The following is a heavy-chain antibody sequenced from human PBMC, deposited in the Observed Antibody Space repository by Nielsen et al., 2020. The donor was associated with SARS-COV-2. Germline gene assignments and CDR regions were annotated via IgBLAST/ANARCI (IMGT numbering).Heavy chain of an antibody. Sequence: GESLKISCAASGFTFSSYSMNWVSQAQGKGLDWVSSISSSSSYIYYADSVKGRFTISRDNAKNSLYLQMNSLRAEDTAVYYCARDSYSYGYDYWGQGTLVTVSS. J-gene: IGHJ4*02. V-gene: IGHV3-21*01. CDR2: ISSSSSYI. D-gene: IGHD5-18*01. CDR3: ARDSYSYGYDY. CDR1: GFTFSSYS.